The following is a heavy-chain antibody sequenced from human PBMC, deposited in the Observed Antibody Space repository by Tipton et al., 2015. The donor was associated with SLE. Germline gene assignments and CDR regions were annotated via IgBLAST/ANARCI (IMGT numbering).Heavy chain of an antibody. CDR1: GFTFSSYA. Sequence: GSLRLSCAASGFTFSSYAMSWVRQAPGKGLEWVSAISGSGGSTYYADSVKGRFTISRDNAKNSLYLQMNSLRAEDTAVYYCARGPQLDAFDIWGQGTMVTVSS. J-gene: IGHJ3*02. CDR2: ISGSGGST. V-gene: IGHV3-23*01. CDR3: ARGPQLDAFDI. D-gene: IGHD1-1*01.